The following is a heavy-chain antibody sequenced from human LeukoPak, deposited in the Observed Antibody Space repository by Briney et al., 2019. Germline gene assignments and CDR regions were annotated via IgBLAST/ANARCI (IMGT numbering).Heavy chain of an antibody. CDR3: ARGAGGYRFDP. D-gene: IGHD1-1*01. J-gene: IGHJ5*02. CDR2: IYYSGST. CDR1: GGSISSYY. V-gene: IGHV4-59*01. Sequence: SETLSLTCTVSGGSISSYYWSWIRQPPGKGLEWIGYIYYSGSTNYNPSLKSRVTISADTSKKQFSLKLTSLTAADTAVYYCARGAGGYRFDPWGQGTLVTASS.